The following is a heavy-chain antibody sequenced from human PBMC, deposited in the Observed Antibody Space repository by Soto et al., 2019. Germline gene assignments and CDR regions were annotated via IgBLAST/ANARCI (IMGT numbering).Heavy chain of an antibody. CDR1: GFTFSSYW. CDR3: ARDASVAGSFQFPYFDY. CDR2: IKQDGSEK. J-gene: IGHJ4*02. V-gene: IGHV3-7*05. Sequence: GGSLRLSCAASGFTFSSYWMSWVRQAPGKGLEWVANIKQDGSEKYYVDSVKGRFTISRDNAKNSLYLQMNSLRAEDTAVYYCARDASVAGSFQFPYFDYWGQGTLVTVSS. D-gene: IGHD6-19*01.